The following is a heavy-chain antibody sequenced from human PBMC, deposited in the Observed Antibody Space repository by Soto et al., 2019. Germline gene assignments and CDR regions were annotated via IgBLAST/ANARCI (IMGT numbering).Heavy chain of an antibody. CDR3: AKDRRGAYCRGSTCYSPDY. J-gene: IGHJ4*02. CDR2: ISGTGGT. Sequence: EVQLWESGGGLVQPGGSLRLSCAVSGFTFSSYVMTWVRQAPGKGLEWVSAISGTGGTYYADSVKGRFTISRDKSKNSLYLQMNSLRDEDTAVYYCAKDRRGAYCRGSTCYSPDYWGQGTLVIVSS. CDR1: GFTFSSYV. V-gene: IGHV3-23*01. D-gene: IGHD2-15*01.